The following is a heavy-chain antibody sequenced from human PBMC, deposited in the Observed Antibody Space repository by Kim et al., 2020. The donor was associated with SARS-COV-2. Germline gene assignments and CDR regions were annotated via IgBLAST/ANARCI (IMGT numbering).Heavy chain of an antibody. CDR3: ARVRAYDFWLGYYKDGFDP. J-gene: IGHJ5*02. D-gene: IGHD3-3*01. CDR1: GGSFSGYY. Sequence: SETLSLTCAVYGGSFSGYYWSWIRQPPGKGLEWIGEINHSGSTNYNPSLKSRVTISVDTSKNQFSLKLSSVTAADTAVYYCARVRAYDFWLGYYKDGFDP. V-gene: IGHV4-34*01. CDR2: INHSGST.